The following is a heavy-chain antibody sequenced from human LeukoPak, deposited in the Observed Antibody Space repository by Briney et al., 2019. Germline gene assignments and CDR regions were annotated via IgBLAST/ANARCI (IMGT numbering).Heavy chain of an antibody. D-gene: IGHD6-19*01. Sequence: GGSLRLSCAASGFTFSSYAMHWVRQAPGKGLEWVSGISWNSGSIGYADSVKGRFTISRDNSKNTLYLQMNSLRAEDTAVYYCAKMGSSGWYGAFDIWGQGTMVTVSS. CDR3: AKMGSSGWYGAFDI. CDR1: GFTFSSYA. CDR2: ISWNSGSI. V-gene: IGHV3-9*01. J-gene: IGHJ3*02.